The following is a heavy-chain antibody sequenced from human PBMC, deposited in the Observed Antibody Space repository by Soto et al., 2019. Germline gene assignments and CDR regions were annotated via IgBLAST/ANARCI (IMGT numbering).Heavy chain of an antibody. V-gene: IGHV4-59*01. CDR1: GGSISGSY. CDR3: AREVHYDILTGYYTDPWFDP. CDR2: IYDSGST. D-gene: IGHD3-9*01. Sequence: SETLSLTCTVSGGSISGSYWSWIRQPPGKGLEWIGYIYDSGSTNYNPSLKSRVTMSVDTSKNQFSLKLTYVTAVDTAVYYCAREVHYDILTGYYTDPWFDPWGQGTLVTVAS. J-gene: IGHJ5*02.